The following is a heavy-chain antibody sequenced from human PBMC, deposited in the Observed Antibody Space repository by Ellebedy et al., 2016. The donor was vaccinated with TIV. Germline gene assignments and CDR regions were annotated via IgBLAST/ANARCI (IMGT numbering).Heavy chain of an antibody. CDR2: LNPNSGNT. D-gene: IGHD5-24*01. J-gene: IGHJ4*02. CDR1: GGTFSSYA. V-gene: IGHV1-8*02. CDR3: ARTVEMLTIAD. Sequence: ASVKVSXKASGGTFSSYAINWVRQATGQGLEWMGWLNPNSGNTGYEQKFQGRVTMTRNTSISTAYMELSSLISEDTAVYYCARTVEMLTIADWGQGTLVTVSS.